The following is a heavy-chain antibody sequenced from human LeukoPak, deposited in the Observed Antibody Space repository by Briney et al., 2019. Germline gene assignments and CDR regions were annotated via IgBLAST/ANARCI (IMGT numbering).Heavy chain of an antibody. J-gene: IGHJ4*02. CDR3: AKKSGYSREYYFDY. V-gene: IGHV3-23*01. Sequence: GGSLRLLCAASGLTFSSYAMSWVREAPGKGLEGGSAMRGSGVSTYYADSEKGRFTISRDNSKNTLYLQMNSLRAEDTAVYYCAKKSGYSREYYFDYWGQGTLVTVSS. D-gene: IGHD5-18*01. CDR2: MRGSGVST. CDR1: GLTFSSYA.